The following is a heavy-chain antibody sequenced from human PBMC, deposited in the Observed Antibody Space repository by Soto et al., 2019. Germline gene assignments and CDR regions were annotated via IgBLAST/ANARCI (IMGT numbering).Heavy chain of an antibody. Sequence: PGGSLRLSCAASGFTFSSYGMHWVRQAPGKGLEWVAVIWYDGSNKYYADSVKGRFTISRDNSKNTLYLQMNSLRAEDTAVYYCARDQYDYIWGSYRPKRAETDALDIWGQGTMVTVSS. D-gene: IGHD3-16*02. CDR1: GFTFSSYG. CDR3: ARDQYDYIWGSYRPKRAETDALDI. J-gene: IGHJ3*02. CDR2: IWYDGSNK. V-gene: IGHV3-33*01.